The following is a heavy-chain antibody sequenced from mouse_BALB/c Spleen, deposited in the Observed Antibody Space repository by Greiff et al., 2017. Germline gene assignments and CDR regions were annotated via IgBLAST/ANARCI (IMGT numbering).Heavy chain of an antibody. CDR3: ARKNYYGSSYGFDY. D-gene: IGHD1-1*01. CDR1: GYTFTSYW. V-gene: IGHV1-69*02. Sequence: VQLQQPGAELVKPGASVKLSCKASGYTFTSYWMHWVKQRPGQGLEWIGEIDPSDSYTNYNQKFKGKATLTVDKSSSTAYMQLSSLTSEVSAVYYCARKNYYGSSYGFDYWGQGTTLTVSS. J-gene: IGHJ2*01. CDR2: IDPSDSYT.